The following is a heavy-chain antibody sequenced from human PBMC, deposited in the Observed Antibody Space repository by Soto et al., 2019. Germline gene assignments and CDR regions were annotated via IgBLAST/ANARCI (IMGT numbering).Heavy chain of an antibody. D-gene: IGHD3-10*01. Sequence: EVQLVESGGGSVQPGESLRLSCAASEFTLSSYWMHWVRQAPGKGLVWVSRIIGDGSGANYADSVKGRFTISRDNAKNTLYLQMNSRRAEDTAVYYCARVRVDGSGSLDYWGQGILVTVSS. J-gene: IGHJ4*02. CDR1: EFTLSSYW. CDR2: IIGDGSGA. V-gene: IGHV3-74*01. CDR3: ARVRVDGSGSLDY.